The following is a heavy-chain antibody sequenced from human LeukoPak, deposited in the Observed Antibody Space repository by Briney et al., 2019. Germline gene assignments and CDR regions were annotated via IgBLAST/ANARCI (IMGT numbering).Heavy chain of an antibody. CDR3: ARRPYSSSSGLATYMDV. D-gene: IGHD6-6*01. CDR1: GFTFSDYY. V-gene: IGHV4-38-2*01. J-gene: IGHJ6*03. Sequence: GSLRLSCAASGFTFSDYYMSWIRQAPGKGLEWVGSIYHSGSTYYNPSLKSRVTISVDTSKNQFSLKLSSVTAADTAVYYCARRPYSSSSGLATYMDVWGKGTTVTVSS. CDR2: IYHSGST.